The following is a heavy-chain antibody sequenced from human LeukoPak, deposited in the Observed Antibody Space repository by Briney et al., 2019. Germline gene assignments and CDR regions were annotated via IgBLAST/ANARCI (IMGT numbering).Heavy chain of an antibody. Sequence: GGSLRLSCAASGFTFSNYDMHWFRQAPGKGLEGVAFITYDGSCKYYADSVKGRFTISRDNSKNTLYLQMNSLRAEDTAVYYCAKDPRRYSRTGGYFDYWGQGTLVTVSS. CDR3: AKDPRRYSRTGGYFDY. D-gene: IGHD6-13*01. CDR1: GFTFSNYD. V-gene: IGHV3-30*02. CDR2: ITYDGSCK. J-gene: IGHJ4*02.